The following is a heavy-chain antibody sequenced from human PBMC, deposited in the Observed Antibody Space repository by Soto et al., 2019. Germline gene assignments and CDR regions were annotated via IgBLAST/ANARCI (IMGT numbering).Heavy chain of an antibody. D-gene: IGHD1-1*01. Sequence: GGSLRLSCAASGFIFSNYAMSWVRQAPGRGLEWVSAISGSGATTYYPDSVKGRFTISRDNSKNTLYLQMNNLRADDTAIYYCTKGGIPRRYNIPKVDFDYWGQGSLVTVSS. J-gene: IGHJ4*02. CDR2: ISGSGATT. CDR1: GFIFSNYA. V-gene: IGHV3-23*01. CDR3: TKGGIPRRYNIPKVDFDY.